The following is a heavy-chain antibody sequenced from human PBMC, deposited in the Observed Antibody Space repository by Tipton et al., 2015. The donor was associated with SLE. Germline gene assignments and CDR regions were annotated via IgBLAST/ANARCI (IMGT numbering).Heavy chain of an antibody. V-gene: IGHV4-59*12. CDR3: ARLREGYYYYYDMDV. D-gene: IGHD1-26*01. Sequence: TLSLTCTVSGGSISNYYWSWIRQPPGKGLEWIGNIYYSGNTYYSPSLKSRVTISIDTSKNQFSLRLSSVTAADMAVYYCARLREGYYYYYDMDVWGQGTTVTVSS. CDR1: GGSISNYY. J-gene: IGHJ6*02. CDR2: IYYSGNT.